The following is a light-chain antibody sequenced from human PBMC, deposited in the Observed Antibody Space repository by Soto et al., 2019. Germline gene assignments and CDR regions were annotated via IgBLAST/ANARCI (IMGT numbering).Light chain of an antibody. CDR3: QQYNNWPLT. J-gene: IGKJ4*01. Sequence: EIVLTQSPGTLSLSPGERATLSCRASQSVSTNYLAWYQQKPGQSPRLLIYGATSRATGIPDRFSGSGSGTDFILTISRLEPEDFAVYYCQQYNNWPLTFGGGTKVEIK. CDR2: GAT. CDR1: QSVSTNY. V-gene: IGKV3-20*01.